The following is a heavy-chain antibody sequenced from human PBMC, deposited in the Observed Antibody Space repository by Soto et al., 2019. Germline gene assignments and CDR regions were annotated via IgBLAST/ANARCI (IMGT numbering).Heavy chain of an antibody. J-gene: IGHJ4*02. CDR1: GYTFTSYA. Sequence: QVQLVQSGAEVKKPGASVKVSCKASGYTFTSYAMHWVRQAPGQRLEWMGWINAGNGNTKYSQKFQRRVTITRDTSASTAYMELSSLRSEDTAVYYCARDGGYCSGGSCYDYWGQGTLVTVSS. CDR2: INAGNGNT. CDR3: ARDGGYCSGGSCYDY. V-gene: IGHV1-3*01. D-gene: IGHD2-15*01.